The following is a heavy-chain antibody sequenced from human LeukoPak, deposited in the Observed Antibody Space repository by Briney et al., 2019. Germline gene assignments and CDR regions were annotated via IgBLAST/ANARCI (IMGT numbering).Heavy chain of an antibody. CDR3: ARRKGKQQLVRASYFDY. CDR2: IYYSGST. Sequence: PSETLSLTCTVSGGSISSGDYYWSWIRQPPGKGLEWIGYIYYSGSTYYNPSLKSRVTISVDTSKNQFSLKLSSVTAADTAVYYCARRKGKQQLVRASYFDYWGQGTLVTVSS. J-gene: IGHJ4*02. V-gene: IGHV4-30-4*08. CDR1: GGSISSGDYY. D-gene: IGHD6-13*01.